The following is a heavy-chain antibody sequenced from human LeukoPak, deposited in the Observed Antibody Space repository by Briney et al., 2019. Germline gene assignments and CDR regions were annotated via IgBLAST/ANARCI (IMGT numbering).Heavy chain of an antibody. CDR3: TIRLGYCSSTSRYQFDY. J-gene: IGHJ4*02. Sequence: GGSLRLSCAASGFTFSGSAMHWVRQASGKGLEWVGRIRSKASSYATAYAASVKGRFTISRDDSKNTAYLQMNSLKTEDTAVYYCTIRLGYCSSTSRYQFDYWGQGTLVTVSS. D-gene: IGHD2-2*01. CDR2: IRSKASSYAT. CDR1: GFTFSGSA. V-gene: IGHV3-73*01.